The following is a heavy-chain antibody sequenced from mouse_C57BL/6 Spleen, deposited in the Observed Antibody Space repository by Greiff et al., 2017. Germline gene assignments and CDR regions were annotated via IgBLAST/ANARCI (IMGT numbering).Heavy chain of an antibody. CDR2: INPNNGGT. Sequence: EVQLQQSGPELVKPGASVKMSCKASGYTFTDYNMHWVKQSHGKSLEWIGYINPNNGGTSYNQKFKGKATLTVNKSSSTAYMELRSLTSEDSTVCDCARYGYYGNYDFGGWGPGTTLTVAS. CDR3: ARYGYYGNYDFGG. D-gene: IGHD2-1*01. J-gene: IGHJ2*01. V-gene: IGHV1-22*01. CDR1: GYTFTDYN.